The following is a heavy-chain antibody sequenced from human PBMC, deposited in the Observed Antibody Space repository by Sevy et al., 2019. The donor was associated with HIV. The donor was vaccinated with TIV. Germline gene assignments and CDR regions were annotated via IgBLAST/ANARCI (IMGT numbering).Heavy chain of an antibody. J-gene: IGHJ4*02. V-gene: IGHV3-30*18. Sequence: GGSLRLSCAASGFTFSSYGMHWVRQAPGKGLEWVAVISYDGSNKYYADSVKGRFTISRDNSKNTLYLQMNSLRAEDTAVYYCAKDLSEDDYNWVYWGQGTLVTVSS. CDR3: AKDLSEDDYNWVY. CDR2: ISYDGSNK. CDR1: GFTFSSYG. D-gene: IGHD4-4*01.